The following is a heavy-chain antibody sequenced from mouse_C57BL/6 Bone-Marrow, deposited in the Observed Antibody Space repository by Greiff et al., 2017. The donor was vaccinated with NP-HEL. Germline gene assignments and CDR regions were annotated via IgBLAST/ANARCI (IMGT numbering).Heavy chain of an antibody. V-gene: IGHV1-59*01. CDR2: IDPSDSYT. Sequence: VQLQQPGAELVRPGTSVKLSCKASGYTFTSYWMHWVKQRPGQGLEWIGVIDPSDSYTNYNQKFKGKATLTVDTSSSTAYMQLSSLTSEDSAVYYGGRVSTMVKWFAYWGQGTLVTVSA. D-gene: IGHD2-2*01. CDR1: GYTFTSYW. CDR3: GRVSTMVKWFAY. J-gene: IGHJ3*01.